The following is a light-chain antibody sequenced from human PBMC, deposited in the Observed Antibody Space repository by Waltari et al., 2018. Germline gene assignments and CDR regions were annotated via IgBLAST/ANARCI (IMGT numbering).Light chain of an antibody. CDR3: QHYDGVPPWT. CDR1: RDIQND. J-gene: IGKJ1*01. Sequence: DIQMTQSPSSLSASVGVRVTITCQASRDIQNDLNWYQQKPGKAPKLLTYDASNLETGVPSRFSGSGSGTDFVFTISRLQPEDIATYYCQHYDGVPPWTFGQGTRVDFK. CDR2: DAS. V-gene: IGKV1-33*01.